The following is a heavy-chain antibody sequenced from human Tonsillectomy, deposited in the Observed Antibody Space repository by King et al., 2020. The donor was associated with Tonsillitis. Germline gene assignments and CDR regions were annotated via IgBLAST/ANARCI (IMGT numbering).Heavy chain of an antibody. CDR2: IKQDGGEK. V-gene: IGHV3-7*03. Sequence: EVQLVESGGGLVQPGGSLRLSCAGSGFTFSSYWMSWVRQAPGKGLEWVANIKQDGGEKYYVDSVKGRFTISRDNAKDSLYLQMNSLRAEDTAVYYCVRSTEVMVYAVRWFDTWGQGTLVTVSS. J-gene: IGHJ5*02. D-gene: IGHD2-8*01. CDR3: VRSTEVMVYAVRWFDT. CDR1: GFTFSSYW.